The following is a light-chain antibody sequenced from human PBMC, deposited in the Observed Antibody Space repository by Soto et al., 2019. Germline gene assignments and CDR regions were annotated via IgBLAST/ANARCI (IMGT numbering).Light chain of an antibody. CDR1: QSVSNF. CDR2: DAS. CDR3: QQRSDWFT. J-gene: IGKJ5*01. V-gene: IGKV3-11*01. Sequence: EIVLTQSPGTLSLSPGERATLSCRASQSVSNFLAWYQQKPGPAPSLLIYDASNRATGIPVRFSGSGSGTDFTLTIRSLEPEDFGLYYCQQRSDWFTFGQGTRLEIK.